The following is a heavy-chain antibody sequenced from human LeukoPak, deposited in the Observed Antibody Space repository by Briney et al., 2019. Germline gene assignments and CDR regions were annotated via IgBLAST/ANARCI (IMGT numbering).Heavy chain of an antibody. Sequence: PGGSLRLSCAASGFTFSNYAMSWVRQAPGKGLEWVSGIRGSGDSTYFADSVKGRFTISRDNSKNTVYLQMNRLRAEDTAVYYCAKDNYHATSGTFDYGGQGTLVTVSS. J-gene: IGHJ4*02. D-gene: IGHD1-1*01. CDR2: IRGSGDST. V-gene: IGHV3-23*01. CDR1: GFTFSNYA. CDR3: AKDNYHATSGTFDY.